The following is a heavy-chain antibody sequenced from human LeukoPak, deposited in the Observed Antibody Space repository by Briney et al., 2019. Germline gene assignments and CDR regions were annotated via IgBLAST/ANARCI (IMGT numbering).Heavy chain of an antibody. CDR2: INPNSGGT. J-gene: IGHJ5*02. V-gene: IGHV1-2*02. CDR3: ARARRIAAAGTSWFDP. Sequence: ASVKVSCKASGYTFTGYYMHWVRQAPGQGLEWMGWINPNSGGTNYARKFQGRVTMTRDTSISTAYMELSRLRSDDTAVYYCARARRIAAAGTSWFDPWGQGTLVTVSS. D-gene: IGHD6-13*01. CDR1: GYTFTGYY.